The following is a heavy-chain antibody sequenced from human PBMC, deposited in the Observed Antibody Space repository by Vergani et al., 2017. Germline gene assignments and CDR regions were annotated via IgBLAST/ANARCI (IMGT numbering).Heavy chain of an antibody. D-gene: IGHD4-17*01. CDR3: ARRAFCPTGSTVNDAFDI. J-gene: IGHJ3*02. CDR1: GYSFTSYW. Sequence: EVQLVQSGAEVKKPGESLKISCKGSGYSFTSYWIGWVRQMPGKGLEWMGIIYPGDSDTRYSPSFQGQVTISADKSISTSYLQWSSRKASDTAMYYCARRAFCPTGSTVNDAFDIWGQGTMVTVSS. V-gene: IGHV5-51*01. CDR2: IYPGDSDT.